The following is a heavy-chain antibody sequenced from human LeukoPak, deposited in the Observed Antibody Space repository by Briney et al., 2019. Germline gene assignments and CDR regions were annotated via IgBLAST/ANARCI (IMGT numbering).Heavy chain of an antibody. Sequence: GSLRLSCAGSGFTFSDYYMSWIRQAPGKGLEWVSYISSSGNTIYYADSVKGRFTISRDNAKNSLYLQMNSLRAEDTAVYYCARGPTYYYGSGSYEDYWGQGTLVTVSS. CDR1: GFTFSDYY. J-gene: IGHJ4*02. CDR3: ARGPTYYYGSGSYEDY. D-gene: IGHD3-10*01. CDR2: ISSSGNTI. V-gene: IGHV3-11*04.